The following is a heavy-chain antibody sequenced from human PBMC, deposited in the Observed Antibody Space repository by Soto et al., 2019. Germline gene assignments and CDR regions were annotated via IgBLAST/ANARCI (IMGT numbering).Heavy chain of an antibody. CDR1: GYTLTSDA. CDR3: ARVGSGYDGGALDAFDI. D-gene: IGHD5-12*01. V-gene: IGHV1-18*01. CDR2: ISAYNGNT. Sequence: ASVKVSCKGSGYTLTSDAMGWVRQAPGQGLEWMGWISAYNGNTNYAQKLQGRVTMTTDTSTSTAYMELRSLRSDDTAVYYCARVGSGYDGGALDAFDIWGQGTMVTVS. J-gene: IGHJ3*02.